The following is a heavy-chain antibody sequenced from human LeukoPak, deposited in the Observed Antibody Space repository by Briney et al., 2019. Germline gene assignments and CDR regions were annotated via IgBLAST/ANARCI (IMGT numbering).Heavy chain of an antibody. CDR3: ARDSKLSPDWSSVYYMDV. CDR1: GFIFRSHS. Sequence: SGGSLRLSCAASGFIFRSHSMSWVRQAPGKGLEWISFISTGSSYIYYADSVKGRFTISRDNAKNSLSLEMNSLRADDTAVYYCARDSKLSPDWSSVYYMDVWGKGTTVTISS. J-gene: IGHJ6*03. D-gene: IGHD3/OR15-3a*01. V-gene: IGHV3-21*01. CDR2: ISTGSSYI.